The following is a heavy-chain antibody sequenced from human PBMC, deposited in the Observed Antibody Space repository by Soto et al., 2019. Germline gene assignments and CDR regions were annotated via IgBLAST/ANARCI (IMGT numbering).Heavy chain of an antibody. CDR1: GFSFSSYA. CDR3: ARGPHGIDY. J-gene: IGHJ4*02. Sequence: QVHLVESGGGVVQPGRSLRLSCAASGFSFSSYAMHWLRQAPGEGLEWVAVISNDGSNKFFADSVKGRFFISRDNSNNRLFLVMDSLRPDDTAVYYCARGPHGIDYWGWGSLV. CDR2: ISNDGSNK. D-gene: IGHD2-15*01. V-gene: IGHV3-30-3*01.